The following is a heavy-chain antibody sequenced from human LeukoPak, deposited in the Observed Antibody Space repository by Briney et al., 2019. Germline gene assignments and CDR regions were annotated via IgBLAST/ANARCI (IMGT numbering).Heavy chain of an antibody. CDR2: IHNSGSA. D-gene: IGHD4-11*01. CDR1: GGSITTYY. V-gene: IGHV4-59*08. Sequence: PSETLSLTCTVSGGSITTYYWSWIRQPPGKGLEWIGYIHNSGSANHNPSLRGRVTISVDTSKDQFSLKLSSVTAADTAVYYCARQTTSSNVDYWGQGTLVTVFS. CDR3: ARQTTSSNVDY. J-gene: IGHJ4*02.